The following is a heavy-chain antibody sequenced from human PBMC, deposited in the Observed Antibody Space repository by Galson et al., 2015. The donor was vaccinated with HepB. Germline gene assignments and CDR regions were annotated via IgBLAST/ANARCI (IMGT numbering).Heavy chain of an antibody. CDR1: GYTFTSYY. CDR3: ARALNYYDSSPPFRY. Sequence: SVKVSCKASGYTFTSYYMHWVRQAPGQGLEWMGIINPSGGSTSYAQKFQGRVTMTRDTSTSTVYMELSSLRSEDTAVYYCARALNYYDSSPPFRYWGQGTLVTVSS. D-gene: IGHD3-22*01. J-gene: IGHJ4*02. CDR2: INPSGGST. V-gene: IGHV1-46*03.